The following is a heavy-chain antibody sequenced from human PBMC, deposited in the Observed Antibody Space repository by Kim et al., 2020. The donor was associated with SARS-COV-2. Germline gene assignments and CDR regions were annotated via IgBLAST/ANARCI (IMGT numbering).Heavy chain of an antibody. J-gene: IGHJ6*02. CDR1: GGSISSYY. Sequence: SETLSLTCTVSGGSISSYYWSWIRQPAGKGLEWIGRIYTSGSTNYNPSLKSRVTMSVDTSKNQFSLKLSSVTAADTAVYYCARDSGYCSSTSCYPPDYYYYYGMDVWGQGTTVTVSS. CDR3: ARDSGYCSSTSCYPPDYYYYYGMDV. CDR2: IYTSGST. D-gene: IGHD2-2*01. V-gene: IGHV4-4*07.